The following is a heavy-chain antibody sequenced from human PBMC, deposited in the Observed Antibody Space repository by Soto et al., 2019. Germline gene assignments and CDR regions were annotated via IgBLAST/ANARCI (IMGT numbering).Heavy chain of an antibody. V-gene: IGHV4-59*01. CDR1: GGSISNFY. D-gene: IGHD2-8*01. Sequence: SETLSLTCTVSGGSISNFYWSWIRQPPGKGLEWIGYISYSGNTNYNPFLKSRVSISVDTSKNQLSLNLTSVTAADTAVYYCARAPMVLSRSYFDSWGQGTPVTVSS. CDR3: ARAPMVLSRSYFDS. J-gene: IGHJ4*02. CDR2: ISYSGNT.